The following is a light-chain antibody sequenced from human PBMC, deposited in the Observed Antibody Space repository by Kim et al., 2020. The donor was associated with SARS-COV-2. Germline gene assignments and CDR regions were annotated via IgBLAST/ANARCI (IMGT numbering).Light chain of an antibody. CDR2: AAS. Sequence: AIRMTQSPSSFSASTGDRVTITCRASQGISSYLAWYQQKPGKAPKLLIYAASTLQSGVPSRFSGSGSGTDFTLTISCLQSVDFATYYCQQYYSYPYTFGQGTKLEI. CDR3: QQYYSYPYT. CDR1: QGISSY. V-gene: IGKV1-8*01. J-gene: IGKJ2*01.